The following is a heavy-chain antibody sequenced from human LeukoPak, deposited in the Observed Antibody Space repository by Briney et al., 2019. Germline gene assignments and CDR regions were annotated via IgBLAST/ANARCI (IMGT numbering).Heavy chain of an antibody. J-gene: IGHJ4*02. CDR2: IRRRAYGGAA. Sequence: GGSLRLSCTPSGFAFDDFAMSWVRQPAGKGLEGVGFIRRRAYGGAAEYAASVKGRFIISRDDSKGIAYLQMNSLKTEDTAVYYCSRNGLVDFDYWGQGSRVIVSP. CDR1: GFAFDDFA. CDR3: SRNGLVDFDY. V-gene: IGHV3-49*04.